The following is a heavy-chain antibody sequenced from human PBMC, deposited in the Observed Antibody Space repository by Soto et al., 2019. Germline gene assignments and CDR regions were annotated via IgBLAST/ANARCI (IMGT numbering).Heavy chain of an antibody. CDR1: GFSLSSSGVG. CDR3: AHKGGRGAAMDV. D-gene: IGHD2-15*01. CDR2: IYWDGDK. J-gene: IGHJ6*02. V-gene: IGHV2-5*02. Sequence: QITLKESGPTLVKPTQTLTVTCTFSGFSLSSSGVGVGWIRQPPGKALEWLALIYWDGDKRYSPFLKSRLTITKDPSENQVVLTLTNMDPVDTATYYCAHKGGRGAAMDVWGQGTTVTVSS.